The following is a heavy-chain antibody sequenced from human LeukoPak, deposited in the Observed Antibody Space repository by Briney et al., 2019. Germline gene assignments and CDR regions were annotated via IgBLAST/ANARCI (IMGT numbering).Heavy chain of an antibody. CDR2: ISYDGSSE. CDR3: ASTNYRGGCTGYNWFDP. Sequence: PGGSLRLSCAASGFTFSNYAMHWVRQAPGKGLEWVAVISYDGSSESYPDSVKGRFTISRDNSKNMLYLQMNSLRGEDTAVYYCASTNYRGGCTGYNWFDPWGQGTLVTVSS. J-gene: IGHJ5*02. V-gene: IGHV3-30-3*01. D-gene: IGHD5-24*01. CDR1: GFTFSNYA.